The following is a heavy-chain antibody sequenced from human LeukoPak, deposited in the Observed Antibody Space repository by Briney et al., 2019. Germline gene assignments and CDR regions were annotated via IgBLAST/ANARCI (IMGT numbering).Heavy chain of an antibody. CDR3: AKGGGSSSWYQVDY. J-gene: IGHJ4*02. V-gene: IGHV3-9*01. D-gene: IGHD6-13*01. Sequence: GGSLRLSCTASGFTFDDYAMHWVRQAPGKGLEWVSGINWNSGSRGYADSVRGRFTISRDNAKNSLHLQMNSLKSEDTALYYCAKGGGSSSWYQVDYWGQGTLVTVSS. CDR1: GFTFDDYA. CDR2: INWNSGSR.